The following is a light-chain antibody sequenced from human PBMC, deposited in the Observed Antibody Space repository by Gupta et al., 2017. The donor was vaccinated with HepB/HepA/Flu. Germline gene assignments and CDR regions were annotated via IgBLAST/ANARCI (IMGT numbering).Light chain of an antibody. V-gene: IGKV1-33*01. J-gene: IGKJ5*01. Sequence: DIQMTQSPSSLSASVGDRVTITCKASQDMSNYLNWYQQKPGKAPKLLIYDASNLETGVPSRFSGSRSGTDFTFTISSLQPEDIATYYCQQYANLPFTFGQGTRLEIK. CDR3: QQYANLPFT. CDR2: DAS. CDR1: QDMSNY.